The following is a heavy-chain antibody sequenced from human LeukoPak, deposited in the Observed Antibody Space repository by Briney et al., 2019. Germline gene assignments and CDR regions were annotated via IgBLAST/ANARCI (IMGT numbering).Heavy chain of an antibody. J-gene: IGHJ4*02. D-gene: IGHD6-19*01. CDR2: ISTYNGNT. CDR1: GFTFTSYG. CDR3: ARSSLAVAGSVFDY. Sequence: ASVKVSCKASGFTFTSYGISWVRQAPGQGLEWMGWISTYNGNTHYAQKLQGRVTMTTDTSTSTAYMELRSLRSDDTAVYYCARSSLAVAGSVFDYWGQGTLVTVSS. V-gene: IGHV1-18*01.